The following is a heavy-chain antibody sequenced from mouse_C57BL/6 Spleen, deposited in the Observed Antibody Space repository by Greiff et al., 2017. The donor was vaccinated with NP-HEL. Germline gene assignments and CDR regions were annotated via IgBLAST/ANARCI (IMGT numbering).Heavy chain of an antibody. V-gene: IGHV1-54*01. Sequence: QVQLQQSGAELVRPGTSVKVSCKASGYAFTNYLIEWVKQRPGQGLEWIGVINPGSGGTNYNEKFKGKATLTADKSSSTAYMQLSSLTSEDSAVYFGAKAPITTVVATDWYFDVWGTGTTVTVSS. CDR3: AKAPITTVVATDWYFDV. CDR2: INPGSGGT. CDR1: GYAFTNYL. D-gene: IGHD1-1*01. J-gene: IGHJ1*03.